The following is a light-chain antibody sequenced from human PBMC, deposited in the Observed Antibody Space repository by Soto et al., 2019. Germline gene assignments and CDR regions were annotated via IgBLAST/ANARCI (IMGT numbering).Light chain of an antibody. Sequence: QSVLTQPPSVSGAPGQRVTISCTGSSSNIGAGYDVHWYQQLPGTAPKLLIYGNSNRPSGVPDRFSGSKSGTSASLAITGLRGGDGAVYYGQSNDSGRGGGGLFGGGTRVTVL. J-gene: IGLJ2*01. V-gene: IGLV1-40*01. CDR3: QSNDSGRGGGGL. CDR1: SSNIGAGYD. CDR2: GNS.